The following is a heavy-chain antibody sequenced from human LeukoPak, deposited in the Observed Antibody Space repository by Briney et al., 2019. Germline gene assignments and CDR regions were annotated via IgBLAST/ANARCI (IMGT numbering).Heavy chain of an antibody. Sequence: GGSLRLSCAVSGFTFSSYVMTWVRQVPGKGLEWVSGISGSGGRTYYADSVKGRFTIARDNSKSTVYLQVNSLRAEDTAVYYCTKDGGYCGGDCYPGPCDYWGPGTLVTVSS. CDR1: GFTFSSYV. D-gene: IGHD2-21*01. CDR3: TKDGGYCGGDCYPGPCDY. J-gene: IGHJ4*02. CDR2: ISGSGGRT. V-gene: IGHV3-23*01.